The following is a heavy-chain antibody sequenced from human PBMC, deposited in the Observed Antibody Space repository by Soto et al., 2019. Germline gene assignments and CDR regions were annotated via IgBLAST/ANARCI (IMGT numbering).Heavy chain of an antibody. D-gene: IGHD2-2*01. J-gene: IGHJ3*02. CDR2: IYSSGSA. V-gene: IGHV4-59*01. Sequence: SETLSLTCTVSGGSISSYYWSWIRQPPGKGLEWIGYIYSSGSASYNPSLKSRVTISVDTSKSQFSLKLSSVTAADTAVYFCAKDLASCSSTSCSASDAFDIWGQGTMVTVSS. CDR3: AKDLASCSSTSCSASDAFDI. CDR1: GGSISSYY.